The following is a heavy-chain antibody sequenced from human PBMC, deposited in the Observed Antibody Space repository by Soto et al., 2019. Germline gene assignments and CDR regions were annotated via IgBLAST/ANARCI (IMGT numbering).Heavy chain of an antibody. D-gene: IGHD2-21*02. J-gene: IGHJ3*01. V-gene: IGHV3-74*01. CDR1: GFTFSYYW. Sequence: EVRLVESEGGLVQPGGSLSLSCAASGFTFSYYWMHWVRQAPGQGLLWVSRIHSDGSSTTYADSVKGRFTSYRDNAKNTVSLQMNSLRVEDTGVYFCARGDRGAFDLWGQGTIVTVSS. CDR3: ARGDRGAFDL. CDR2: IHSDGSST.